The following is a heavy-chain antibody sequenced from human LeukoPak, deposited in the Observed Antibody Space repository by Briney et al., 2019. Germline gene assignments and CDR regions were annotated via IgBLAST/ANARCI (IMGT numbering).Heavy chain of an antibody. CDR2: ISAYNGNT. CDR3: ARDDGWSPDS. CDR1: GYTFNNYG. V-gene: IGHV1-18*01. Sequence: ASVKVSCTASGYTFNNYGITWVRQAPGQGLEWMGWISAYNGNTKYAQKIQGRVTMTTDTYTNTAYMELRSLRSDDTAIYYCARDDGWSPDSWGQGTLVSVSS. D-gene: IGHD6-19*01. J-gene: IGHJ4*02.